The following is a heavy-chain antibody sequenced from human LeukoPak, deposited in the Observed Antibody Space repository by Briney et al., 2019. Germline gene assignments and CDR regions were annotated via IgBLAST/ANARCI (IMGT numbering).Heavy chain of an antibody. J-gene: IGHJ4*02. CDR2: ISSSSSYI. V-gene: IGHV3-21*01. CDR3: ARDHPTAMVHFDY. CDR1: GFTFSNAW. D-gene: IGHD5-18*01. Sequence: GGSLRLSCTASGFTFSNAWMSRVRQAPGKGLEWVSSISSSSSYIYYADSVKGRFTISRDNAKNPLYLQMNSLRAEDTAVYYCARDHPTAMVHFDYWGQGTLVTVSS.